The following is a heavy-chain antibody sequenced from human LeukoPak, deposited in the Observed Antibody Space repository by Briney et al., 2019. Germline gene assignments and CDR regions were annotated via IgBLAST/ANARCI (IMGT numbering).Heavy chain of an antibody. CDR2: ISYDGSNK. V-gene: IGHV3-30*19. D-gene: IGHD5-18*01. CDR1: GFTFSSYG. J-gene: IGHJ4*02. CDR3: ASTRYGYLRYYFDY. Sequence: HTGRSLRLSCAASGFTFSSYGMHWVRQAPGKGLEWVAVISYDGSNKYYADSVKGRFTISRDNSKNTLYLQMNSLRAEDTAVYYCASTRYGYLRYYFDYWGQGTLVTVPS.